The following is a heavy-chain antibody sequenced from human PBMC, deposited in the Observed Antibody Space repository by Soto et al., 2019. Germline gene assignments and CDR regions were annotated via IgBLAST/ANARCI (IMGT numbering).Heavy chain of an antibody. J-gene: IGHJ3*01. CDR1: GYTFTSYG. CDR3: AREARYCSSTSCPWTS. Sequence: QVQLVQSGAEVKKPGASVKVSCKASGYTFTSYGISWVRQAPGQGLEWMGWISAYNGNTNYAQKLQGRVTMTTDTSTSKAYMELRSLISDDTAVYYCAREARYCSSTSCPWTSWGQGTMVTVSS. V-gene: IGHV1-18*04. D-gene: IGHD2-2*01. CDR2: ISAYNGNT.